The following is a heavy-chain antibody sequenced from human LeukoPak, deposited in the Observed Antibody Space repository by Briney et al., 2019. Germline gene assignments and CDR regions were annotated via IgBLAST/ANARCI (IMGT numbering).Heavy chain of an antibody. CDR3: AKGAGGFSYYNWFDP. Sequence: PSETLSLTCTVSGGSISSSPYYWGRIRQPPGKGLERIGRIYYSGTTHYNPSLESRVTISVDTSKNQFSLKLASVTAADTAIYYCAKGAGGFSYYNWFDPWGQGTLVTVSS. CDR2: IYYSGTT. CDR1: GGSISSSPYY. V-gene: IGHV4-39*07. D-gene: IGHD5-18*01. J-gene: IGHJ5*02.